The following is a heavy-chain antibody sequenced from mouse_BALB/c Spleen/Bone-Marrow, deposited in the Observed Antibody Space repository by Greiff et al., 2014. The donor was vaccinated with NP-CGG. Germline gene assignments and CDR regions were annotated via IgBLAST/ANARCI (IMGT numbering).Heavy chain of an antibody. J-gene: IGHJ4*01. CDR1: GFTFSDYY. Sequence: EVNVVESGGGLVQPGGSLKLSCATSGFTFSDYYMYWVRQTPEKRLEWVAYISNGGGSTYYPDTVKGRFTISRDSAKNTLYLQMSRLKSEDTAMYYCARGSLFYAMDYWGQGTSVTVSS. CDR2: ISNGGGST. D-gene: IGHD6-1*01. V-gene: IGHV5-12*02. CDR3: ARGSLFYAMDY.